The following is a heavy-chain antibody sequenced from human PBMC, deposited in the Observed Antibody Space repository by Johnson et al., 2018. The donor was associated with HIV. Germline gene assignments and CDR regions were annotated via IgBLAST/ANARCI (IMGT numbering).Heavy chain of an antibody. CDR3: ARGSRYTYDNDDVYLLQAFDV. CDR2: INSDGSST. D-gene: IGHD3-16*01. V-gene: IGHV3-20*04. CDR1: GFNFDDYG. J-gene: IGHJ3*01. Sequence: VQLVESGGGEVRPGGSLRLSCVASGFNFDDYGVSWVRQAPGKGLEWVSGINSDGSSTSYADSVKGRFTISRDNAKNTLYLQMNSLRAEDTAVYYCARGSRYTYDNDDVYLLQAFDVWGQGTVVTVSS.